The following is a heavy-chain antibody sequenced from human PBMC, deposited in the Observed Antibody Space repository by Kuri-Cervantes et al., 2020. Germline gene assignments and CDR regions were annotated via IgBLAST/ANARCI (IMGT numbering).Heavy chain of an antibody. CDR3: ARGRSDYYGSGSYYSDY. CDR2: INPNSGGT. D-gene: IGHD3-10*01. J-gene: IGHJ4*02. V-gene: IGHV1-2*02. CDR1: GYTFTGYY. Sequence: ASVKVSCKASGYTFTGYYMHWVRQAPGQGLEWMGWINPNSGGTNYAQELQGRVTMTTDTSTSTAYMELRSLRSDDTAVYYCARGRSDYYGSGSYYSDYWGQGTLVTVSS.